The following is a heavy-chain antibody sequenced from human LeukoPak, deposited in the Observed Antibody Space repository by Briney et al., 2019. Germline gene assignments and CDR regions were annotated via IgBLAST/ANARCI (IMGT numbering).Heavy chain of an antibody. D-gene: IGHD6-19*01. CDR2: IYHSGST. Sequence: SETLSLTCAVSGGSISSSNWWSWVRQPPGKGLEWIGEIYHSGSTNYNPSLKSRVTISVDKSKNQFSLKLSSVTAADTAVYYFATGYSGGWYEPTFDYWGQGTLVTVSS. CDR3: ATGYSGGWYEPTFDY. CDR1: GGSISSSNW. J-gene: IGHJ4*02. V-gene: IGHV4-4*02.